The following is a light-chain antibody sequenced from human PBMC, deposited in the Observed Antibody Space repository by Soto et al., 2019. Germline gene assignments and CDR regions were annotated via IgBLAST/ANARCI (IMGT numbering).Light chain of an antibody. V-gene: IGKV3-20*01. Sequence: EMVLTQSPGTLSLSPGERATLSCRASQSVSSSYLAWYQQTPGQAPRLLIYGASSRATGIPDRFSGSGSGTDFTLNISRLEPEDFAVYYCQQYGNSPLTLGGGTKVEIK. CDR3: QQYGNSPLT. CDR1: QSVSSSY. CDR2: GAS. J-gene: IGKJ4*01.